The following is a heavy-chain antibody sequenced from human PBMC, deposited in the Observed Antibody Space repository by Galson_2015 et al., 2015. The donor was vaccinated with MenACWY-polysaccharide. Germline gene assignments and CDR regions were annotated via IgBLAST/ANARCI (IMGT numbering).Heavy chain of an antibody. D-gene: IGHD2-2*01. CDR1: GFTFSNYA. Sequence: SLRLSCAASGFTFSNYAMSWVRQAPGKGLEWVSTIGGSGCNTHYADSVKGRFTISRDNSKNTLSLQMNSLRAEDTAVYYCARVRYSTGKYQFDYWGQGTLVAVSS. V-gene: IGHV3-23*01. CDR3: ARVRYSTGKYQFDY. J-gene: IGHJ4*02. CDR2: IGGSGCNT.